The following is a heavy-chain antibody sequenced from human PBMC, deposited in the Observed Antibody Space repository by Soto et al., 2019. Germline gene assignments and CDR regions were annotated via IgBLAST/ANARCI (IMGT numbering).Heavy chain of an antibody. Sequence: QVQLVQSGAEVKKPGASVKVSCKASGYTFTSYGISWVRQAPGQGLEWLGWISAYNGNTNYAQKLQGRVTLTTDTSTSTAYMELRSLISDDTAVYYCARDIGWFFGYYYGMDVWGQGTTVTISS. CDR3: ARDIGWFFGYYYGMDV. CDR2: ISAYNGNT. CDR1: GYTFTSYG. V-gene: IGHV1-18*01. D-gene: IGHD2-15*01. J-gene: IGHJ6*02.